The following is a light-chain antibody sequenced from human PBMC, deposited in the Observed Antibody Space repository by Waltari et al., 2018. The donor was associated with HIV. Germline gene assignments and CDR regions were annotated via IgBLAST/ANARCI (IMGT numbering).Light chain of an antibody. Sequence: QSALTQPPSASGSPGQSVTISCTGASGDLGVYISVSWYQQRPGKAPKVIISEVSKRSSGVPNRFSGSTSGNTASLTVSGLQADDEAEYFCSFYGGSNILVFGGGTKLTVL. V-gene: IGLV2-8*01. CDR1: SGDLGVYIS. CDR3: SFYGGSNILV. J-gene: IGLJ2*01. CDR2: EVS.